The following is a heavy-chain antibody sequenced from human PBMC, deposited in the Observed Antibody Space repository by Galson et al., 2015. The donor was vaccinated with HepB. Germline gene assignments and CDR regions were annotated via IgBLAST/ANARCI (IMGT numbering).Heavy chain of an antibody. CDR1: GFTFANFA. CDR2: IKSKAYGGTT. Sequence: SLRLSCATSGFTFANFAMTWFRQAPGKGLEWVGFIKSKAYGGTTDFAASVKGRFTISRDDSKSIAYLQMNSLKTEDTAVYYCARGRLTYYFDYWGQGSLVTVSS. CDR3: ARGRLTYYFDY. J-gene: IGHJ4*02. D-gene: IGHD2-21*02. V-gene: IGHV3-49*03.